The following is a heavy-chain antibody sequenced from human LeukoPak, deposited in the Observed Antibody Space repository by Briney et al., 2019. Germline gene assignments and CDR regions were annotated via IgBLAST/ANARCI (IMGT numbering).Heavy chain of an antibody. Sequence: GGSLRLSCVASGFIFSTYGLHWVRQSPGRGLEWVAVIWYDGSQRYYADSVKGRFTISRDDSQNTIYLQMDSLRAEDTAVYYCATSSPRNYFDHWGRGTLVTVSS. CDR3: ATSSPRNYFDH. J-gene: IGHJ4*02. CDR1: GFIFSTYG. V-gene: IGHV3-33*01. D-gene: IGHD1-14*01. CDR2: IWYDGSQR.